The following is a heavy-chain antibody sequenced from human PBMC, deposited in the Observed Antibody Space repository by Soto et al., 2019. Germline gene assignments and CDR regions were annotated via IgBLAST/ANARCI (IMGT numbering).Heavy chain of an antibody. CDR3: ARDGQPKGVAADGASDY. J-gene: IGHJ4*02. Sequence: QVQLVQSGPEVKNPGASVKVSCKASGYTFKNYGIKWVRQAPGQGLEWVGWITTYNGNRYSAEKFQGRVTMTTDTSTSTTYMELKSLTSDDTGVYYCARDGQPKGVAADGASDYWGQGTLVTVSS. CDR1: GYTFKNYG. V-gene: IGHV1-18*01. D-gene: IGHD6-19*01. CDR2: ITTYNGNR.